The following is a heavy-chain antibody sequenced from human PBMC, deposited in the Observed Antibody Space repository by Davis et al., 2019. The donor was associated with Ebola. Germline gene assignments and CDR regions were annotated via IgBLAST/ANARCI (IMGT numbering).Heavy chain of an antibody. J-gene: IGHJ4*02. Sequence: SETLSLTCTVSGGSISSGGYYWSWIRQHPGKGLEWIGYIYYSGSTYYNPSLKSRVTISVDTSKNQFSLKLSSVTAADTAVYYCARREQWLVLGGGFDYWGQGTLVTVSS. V-gene: IGHV4-31*03. CDR2: IYYSGST. CDR3: ARREQWLVLGGGFDY. D-gene: IGHD6-19*01. CDR1: GGSISSGGYY.